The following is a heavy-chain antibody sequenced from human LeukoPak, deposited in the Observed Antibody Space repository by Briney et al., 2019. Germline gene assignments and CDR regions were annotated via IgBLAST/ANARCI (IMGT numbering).Heavy chain of an antibody. J-gene: IGHJ2*01. CDR1: GFAFSSYS. D-gene: IGHD5-24*01. Sequence: PGGSLRLSCAASGFAFSSYSMNWVRQAPGKGLEWVSSISSSSSYIYYADSVKGRFTISRDNAKNSLYLQMNSLRAEDTAVYYYARDGGGVATIFWYFDLWGRGTLVTVSS. CDR2: ISSSSSYI. CDR3: ARDGGGVATIFWYFDL. V-gene: IGHV3-21*04.